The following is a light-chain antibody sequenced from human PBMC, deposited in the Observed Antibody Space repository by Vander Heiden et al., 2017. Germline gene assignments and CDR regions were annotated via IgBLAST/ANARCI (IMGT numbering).Light chain of an antibody. CDR1: SRDVGSYTY. CDR3: SSYTSSSTLEDWV. Sequence: QSALTQPASVSGSPGQSITISCTGTSRDVGSYTYVSCSQQHQGKAPKLMNVEVSHRPAGVSNRFAGSKAGNTASLTISGLPAEDEADDYCSSYTSSSTLEDWVFGGGTKLTVL. J-gene: IGLJ3*02. V-gene: IGLV2-14*01. CDR2: EVS.